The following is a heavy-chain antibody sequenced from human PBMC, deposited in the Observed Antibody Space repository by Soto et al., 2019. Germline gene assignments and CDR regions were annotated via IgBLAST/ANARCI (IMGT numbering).Heavy chain of an antibody. D-gene: IGHD5-12*01. CDR3: ARDWWGGRGYSGYDSYYYYYGMDV. CDR1: GFTFSSYS. V-gene: IGHV3-48*02. Sequence: EVQLVESGGGLVQPGGSLRLSCAASGFTFSSYSMNWVRQAPGKGLEWVSYISSGSSTIYYADSVKGRFTISRDNAKNSLYLQMNSLRDEDTAVYYCARDWWGGRGYSGYDSYYYYYGMDVWGQGTTVTVSS. J-gene: IGHJ6*02. CDR2: ISSGSSTI.